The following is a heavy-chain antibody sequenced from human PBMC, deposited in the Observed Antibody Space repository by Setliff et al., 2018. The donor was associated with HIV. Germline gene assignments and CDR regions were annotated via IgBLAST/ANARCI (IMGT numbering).Heavy chain of an antibody. CDR2: INPSGGSS. J-gene: IGHJ3*02. CDR3: VRDRVRITIFGANDASDI. V-gene: IGHV1-46*01. D-gene: IGHD3-3*01. CDR1: GYTFTSYY. Sequence: ASVKVSCKASGYTFTSYYMNWVRQAPGQGLEWMGIINPSGGSSTYAQKFQGRVAMTRDTSTSTVYMELSSLRSEDTAVYYCVRDRVRITIFGANDASDIWGQGTMVTVSS.